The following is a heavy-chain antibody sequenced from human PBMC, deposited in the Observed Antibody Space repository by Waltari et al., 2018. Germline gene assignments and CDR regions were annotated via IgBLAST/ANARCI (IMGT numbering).Heavy chain of an antibody. CDR3: ARDLGYCTGGVCYLDY. CDR1: GGTFSRYA. J-gene: IGHJ4*02. CDR2: IIPIFGTA. Sequence: QVQLVQSGAEVKKPGSSVKVSCKASGGTFSRYAISWVRQAPGQGLEWMGRIIPIFGTANYAQKFQGRVTITADKSTSTAYMELSSLRSEDTAVYYCARDLGYCTGGVCYLDYWGQGTLVTVSS. V-gene: IGHV1-69*08. D-gene: IGHD2-8*02.